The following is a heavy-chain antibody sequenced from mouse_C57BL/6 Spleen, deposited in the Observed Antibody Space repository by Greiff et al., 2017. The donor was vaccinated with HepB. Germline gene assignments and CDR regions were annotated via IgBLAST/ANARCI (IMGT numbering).Heavy chain of an antibody. CDR1: GYAFSSYW. V-gene: IGHV1-80*01. D-gene: IGHD2-3*01. CDR3: ARWWLLNFDY. CDR2: IYPGDGDT. J-gene: IGHJ2*01. Sequence: VKLVESGAELVKPGASVKISCKASGYAFSSYWMNWVKQRPGKGLEWIGQIYPGDGDTNYNGKFKGKATLTADKSSSTAYMQLSSLTSEDSAVYFCARWWLLNFDYWGQGTTLTVSS.